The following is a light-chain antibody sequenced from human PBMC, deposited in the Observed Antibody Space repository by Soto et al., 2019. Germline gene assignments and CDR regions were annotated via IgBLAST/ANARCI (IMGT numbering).Light chain of an antibody. CDR1: QDISNS. Sequence: IQMTQSPSSLSASVGDRVTITCQASQDISNSLNWYQQRPGKAPNHLIYDASNLETGVPSRFSGSGGVREFAVGVSSLQPEDIATYNCQQYNNLLLTLGGGTKVDIK. CDR3: QQYNNLLLT. J-gene: IGKJ4*01. CDR2: DAS. V-gene: IGKV1-33*01.